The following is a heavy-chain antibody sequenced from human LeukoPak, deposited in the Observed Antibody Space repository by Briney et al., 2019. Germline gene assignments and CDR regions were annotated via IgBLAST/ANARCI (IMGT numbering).Heavy chain of an antibody. CDR3: ARDWGQQLGRDCFDY. Sequence: GASVKVSCKASGYTFTTYYMHWVRQAPGQGLEWMGIINPSGGTTSYAQQFQGRVTMTRDTSTSTVYMELSSLRSEDTAVYFCARDWGQQLGRDCFDYWGQGTLVTVSS. V-gene: IGHV1-46*01. CDR2: INPSGGTT. CDR1: GYTFTTYY. J-gene: IGHJ4*02. D-gene: IGHD6-13*01.